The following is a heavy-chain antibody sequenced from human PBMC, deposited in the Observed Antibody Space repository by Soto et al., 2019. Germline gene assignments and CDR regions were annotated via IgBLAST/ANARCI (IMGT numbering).Heavy chain of an antibody. CDR1: GYTFSNYG. CDR2: ISCYNGNL. V-gene: IGHV1-18*04. CDR3: AREGDYGDANPSPDHYFSYGMDV. Sequence: QVQLVQSGAEVKKPGASVKVSCKASGYTFSNYGISWVRQAPGQRLEWMGWISCYNGNLKIPQKFQGRFSMTTDTSTSIAYMELWSLRSDDTAVYYCAREGDYGDANPSPDHYFSYGMDVWGQGTTVTVSS. J-gene: IGHJ6*02. D-gene: IGHD4-17*01.